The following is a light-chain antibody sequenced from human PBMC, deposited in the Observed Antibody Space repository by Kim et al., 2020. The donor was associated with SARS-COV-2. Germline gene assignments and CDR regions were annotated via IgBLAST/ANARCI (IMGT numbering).Light chain of an antibody. CDR3: QQYNSNSPAWT. CDR2: KAS. V-gene: IGKV1-5*03. J-gene: IGKJ1*01. Sequence: SVGDRVTITCRASQTSSSRLAWYQQKPGKAPKVLIYKASNLESWVPSRFSGSGSGTEFTLTISSLQPDDFATYYCQQYNSNSPAWTFGQGTKVEI. CDR1: QTSSSR.